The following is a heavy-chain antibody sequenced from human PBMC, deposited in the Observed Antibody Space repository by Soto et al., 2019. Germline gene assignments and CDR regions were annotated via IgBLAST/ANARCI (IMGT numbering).Heavy chain of an antibody. CDR3: AKEGGLSGSYYISSSYYFDY. CDR1: GFTFSSYG. J-gene: IGHJ4*02. Sequence: QVQLVESGGGVVQPGRSLRLSCVASGFTFSSYGMHWVRKAPGKGLEWVAIISYDGSNTYYANSVKGRFTISRDNSKNTLYLQMNSLRAEDTSVYYCAKEGGLSGSYYISSSYYFDYWGQGTLVTVSS. V-gene: IGHV3-30*18. D-gene: IGHD1-26*01. CDR2: ISYDGSNT.